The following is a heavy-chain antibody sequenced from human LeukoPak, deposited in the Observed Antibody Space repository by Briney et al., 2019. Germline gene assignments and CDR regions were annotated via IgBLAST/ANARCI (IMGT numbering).Heavy chain of an antibody. CDR1: GGSISSDNYQ. J-gene: IGHJ5*02. V-gene: IGHV4-30-4*01. CDR3: ARDGSGSTWSDP. Sequence: SETLSLTCTVSGGSISSDNYQWSWIRQPPGKGLEWIGYINYSGSTYYNPSLKSRVTISVDTSKNHFSLKLSSVTAADTAVYYCARDGSGSTWSDPWGQGTLVTVSS. D-gene: IGHD3-10*01. CDR2: INYSGST.